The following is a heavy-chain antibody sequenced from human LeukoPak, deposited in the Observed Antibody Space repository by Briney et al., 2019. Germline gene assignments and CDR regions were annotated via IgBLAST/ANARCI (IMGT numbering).Heavy chain of an antibody. J-gene: IGHJ6*02. CDR3: ARDRVVATELANYYNYGMDV. D-gene: IGHD5-12*01. V-gene: IGHV1-69*04. CDR2: VIPILGIA. Sequence: ASAKISCKASGGTFSSYAISWVRQAPGQGLEWMGRVIPILGIATYAQKFQGRVTITAEKSTSTAYTELSSLRSEDTAVDYCARDRVVATELANYYNYGMDVWGQGTTVTVSS. CDR1: GGTFSSYA.